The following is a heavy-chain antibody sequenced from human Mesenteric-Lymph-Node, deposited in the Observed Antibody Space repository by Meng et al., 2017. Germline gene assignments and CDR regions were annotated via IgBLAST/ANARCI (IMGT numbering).Heavy chain of an antibody. J-gene: IGHJ5*02. V-gene: IGHV1-8*01. CDR3: ARDLSDYGEGKGFDP. CDR1: GYTFTSYD. CDR2: MNPNSGNT. D-gene: IGHD4-17*01. Sequence: ASVKVSCKASGYTFTSYDINWVRQATGQGLEWMGWMNPNSGNTGYAQKFQGRVTMTRNTSISTAYMELSSLRSEDTAVYYCARDLSDYGEGKGFDPWGQGTLVTVSS.